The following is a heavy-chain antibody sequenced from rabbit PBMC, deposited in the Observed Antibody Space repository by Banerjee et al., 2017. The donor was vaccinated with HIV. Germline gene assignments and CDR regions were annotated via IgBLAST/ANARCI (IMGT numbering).Heavy chain of an antibody. D-gene: IGHD8-1*01. Sequence: QSLEESGGGLVKPGASLTLTCKASGFSFSSGYDMCWFRQAPGKGLEWIACIYAGSSSSTYSATWAKGRFTLSKTSSTTVTLQMTSLTAADTATYFCARDAGTSFSTYGMDLWGPGTLVTVS. CDR2: IYAGSSSST. J-gene: IGHJ6*01. V-gene: IGHV1S40*01. CDR1: GFSFSSGYD. CDR3: ARDAGTSFSTYGMDL.